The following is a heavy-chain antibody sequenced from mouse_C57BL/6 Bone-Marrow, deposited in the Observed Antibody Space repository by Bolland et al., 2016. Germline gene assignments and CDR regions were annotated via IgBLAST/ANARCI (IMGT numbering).Heavy chain of an antibody. CDR3: AIELPY. V-gene: IGHV1-19*01. CDR2: INPYNGGT. J-gene: IGHJ3*01. Sequence: INPYNGGTSYNQKFKGKATLTVDKSSSTAYMELNSLTSEDSAVYYCAIELPYWGQGTLV.